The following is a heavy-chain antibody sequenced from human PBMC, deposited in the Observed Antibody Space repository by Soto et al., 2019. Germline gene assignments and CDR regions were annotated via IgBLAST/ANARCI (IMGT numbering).Heavy chain of an antibody. CDR1: GYTFTNYG. Sequence: QVQLGQSGAELKKPGASVKVSCKASGYTFTNYGITGVRQAPGQGLEWMGWINTYHGNTKYAQKLQGRVTMTKDTSTSTAYMELTSLRSDDTALYYCARSPGYSASWGYFYYGMKIWGQGTTVIVSS. D-gene: IGHD6-13*01. CDR3: ARSPGYSASWGYFYYGMKI. J-gene: IGHJ6*02. CDR2: INTYHGNT. V-gene: IGHV1-18*01.